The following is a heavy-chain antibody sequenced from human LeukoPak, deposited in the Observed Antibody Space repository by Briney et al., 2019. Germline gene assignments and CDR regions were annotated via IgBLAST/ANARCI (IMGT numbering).Heavy chain of an antibody. V-gene: IGHV3-49*03. J-gene: IGHJ3*02. CDR1: GFTFGDYA. CDR2: IRSKAYGGTT. CDR3: TRGYIRQWLVLRDAFDI. D-gene: IGHD6-19*01. Sequence: GGSLRLSCTASGFTFGDYAMSWFRQAPGKGLEWVGFIRSKAYGGTTEYAASVKGRFTISRDDSKSIAYLQMNSLKTEDTAVYYCTRGYIRQWLVLRDAFDIWGQGTMVPVSS.